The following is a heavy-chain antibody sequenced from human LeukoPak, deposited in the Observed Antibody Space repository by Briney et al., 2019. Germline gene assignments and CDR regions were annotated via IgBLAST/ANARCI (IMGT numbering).Heavy chain of an antibody. CDR2: INPNSGGT. CDR1: GYTLTELS. V-gene: IGHV1-2*02. D-gene: IGHD6-13*01. CDR3: ARGDSSSWYNLFDY. Sequence: ASVKVSCKVSGYTLTELSMHWVRQAPGQGLEWMGWINPNSGGTNYAQKFQGRVTTTRDTSISTAYMELSRLRSDDTAVYYCARGDSSSWYNLFDYWGQGTLVTVSS. J-gene: IGHJ4*02.